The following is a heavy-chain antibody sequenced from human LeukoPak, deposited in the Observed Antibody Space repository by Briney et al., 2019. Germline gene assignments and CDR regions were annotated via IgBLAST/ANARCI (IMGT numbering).Heavy chain of an antibody. CDR3: ARLSFGRSFDY. CDR2: INHSGST. CDR1: GGSISSYY. D-gene: IGHD3-10*01. J-gene: IGHJ4*02. V-gene: IGHV4-34*01. Sequence: SETLSLTCSVSGGSISSYYWSWIRQPPGKGLEWIGEINHSGSTNYNPSLKSRVTISVDTSKNQFSLKLSSVTAADTAVYYCARLSFGRSFDYWGQGTLVTVSS.